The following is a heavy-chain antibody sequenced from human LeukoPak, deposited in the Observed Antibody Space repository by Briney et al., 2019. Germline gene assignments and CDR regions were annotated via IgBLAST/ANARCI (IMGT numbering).Heavy chain of an antibody. CDR2: TYFRSKWYY. V-gene: IGHV6-1*01. Sequence: PSQTLSLTCAISGDSVSSDITAWNWIRQSPSRGLEWLGRTYFRSKWYYDYAMSGKGRVSISPDTSKNHFSPHLDSVTPEDTAVYYCARDHWYDILSFDYWGQGTLVTVSS. J-gene: IGHJ4*02. CDR3: ARDHWYDILSFDY. D-gene: IGHD3-9*01. CDR1: GDSVSSDITA.